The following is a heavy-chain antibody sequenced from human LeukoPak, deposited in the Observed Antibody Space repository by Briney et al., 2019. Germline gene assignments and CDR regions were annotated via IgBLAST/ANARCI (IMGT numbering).Heavy chain of an antibody. V-gene: IGHV3-23*01. CDR2: ISGSCSNA. J-gene: IGHJ4*02. CDR3: AKDLQRWIQLPDY. CDR1: RFTFNNYA. Sequence: GGSLRLSCAASRFTFNNYAMTWPRQAPGMGLEWVSGISGSCSNAYYAGSVKGRFTISRDHSKNTLYLQMYSLRVEDTALYYCAKDLQRWIQLPDYWGQGTLVTVSS. D-gene: IGHD5-24*01.